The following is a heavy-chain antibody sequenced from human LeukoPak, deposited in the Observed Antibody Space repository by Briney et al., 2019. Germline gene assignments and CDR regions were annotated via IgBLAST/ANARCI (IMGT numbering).Heavy chain of an antibody. D-gene: IGHD3-9*01. V-gene: IGHV4-34*01. CDR1: GGSFSGYY. CDR2: INHSGST. J-gene: IGHJ5*02. CDR3: ARKKYYDILTGLYNWFDP. Sequence: PSETLSLTCAVYGGSFSGYYWSWIRQPPGKGLEWIGAINHSGSTNYNPSLKSRVTISVDTSKNQFSLKLSSVTAADTAVYYCARKKYYDILTGLYNWFDPWGQGTLVTVSS.